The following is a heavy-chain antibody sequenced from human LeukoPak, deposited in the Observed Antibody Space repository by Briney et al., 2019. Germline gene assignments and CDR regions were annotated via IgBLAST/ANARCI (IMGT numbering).Heavy chain of an antibody. CDR1: GFTFSGSA. V-gene: IGHV3-73*01. Sequence: GGSLKLSCAASGFTFSGSAIHWVRQSSGKGLEWVGQIDKKDKGYATATAYAASVKGRFTISRDDSINTAYLQMKSLKTEDTALYCTRDSGTYNWFDPWGQGTLVTVSS. CDR3: RDSGTYNWFDP. CDR2: IDKKDKGYATAT. J-gene: IGHJ5*02. D-gene: IGHD1-26*01.